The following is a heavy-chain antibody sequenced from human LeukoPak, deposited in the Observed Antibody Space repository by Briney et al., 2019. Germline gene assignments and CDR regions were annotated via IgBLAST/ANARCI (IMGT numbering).Heavy chain of an antibody. CDR1: GGNFSSYG. D-gene: IGHD6-6*01. CDR3: ARKSIAAREGLDAFDI. J-gene: IGHJ3*02. Sequence: GASVEVSCKAAGGNFSSYGISWVRQAPGQGLEWMGGTIPIFGTANYAQKFQGRVTITADESTSTAYMELSSLRSEDTAVYYCARKSIAAREGLDAFDIWGQGTMVTVSS. CDR2: TIPIFGTA. V-gene: IGHV1-69*13.